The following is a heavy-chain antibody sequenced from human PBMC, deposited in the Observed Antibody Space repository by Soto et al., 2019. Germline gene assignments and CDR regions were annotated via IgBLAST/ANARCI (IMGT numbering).Heavy chain of an antibody. J-gene: IGHJ5*02. CDR1: GFTFSSYE. CDR3: VRGGGGGLFDP. D-gene: IGHD2-15*01. CDR2: ISSSGSTI. Sequence: GGSLRLSCAASGFTFSSYEMNWVRQAPGKGLEWVSYISSSGSTIYYADSVKGRFTISRDNAKRSLYLQMMSLTAEDTAIYYCVRGGGGGLFDPWGQGTMVTVSS. V-gene: IGHV3-48*03.